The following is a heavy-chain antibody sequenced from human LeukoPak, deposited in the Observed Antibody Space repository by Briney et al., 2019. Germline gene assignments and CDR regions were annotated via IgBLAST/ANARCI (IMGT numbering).Heavy chain of an antibody. V-gene: IGHV3-30*02. Sequence: GGSLRLSCAASGFTFSSYGMHWVRQAPGKGLEWVAFIRYDGSNKYYADSVKGRFTISRDNSKNTLYLQMNSLRAEDTAVYYCAFGGVIVVVPAAGDRTSFDYWGQGTLVTVSS. CDR3: AFGGVIVVVPAAGDRTSFDY. J-gene: IGHJ4*02. CDR1: GFTFSSYG. CDR2: IRYDGSNK. D-gene: IGHD2-2*01.